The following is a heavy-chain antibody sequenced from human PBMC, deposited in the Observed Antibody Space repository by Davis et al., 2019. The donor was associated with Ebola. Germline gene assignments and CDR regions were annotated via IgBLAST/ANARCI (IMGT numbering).Heavy chain of an antibody. CDR3: ARGSDLYFDSSGSMGDY. D-gene: IGHD3-22*01. CDR2: ISSSSFTI. CDR1: GFTVSYNY. Sequence: GGSLRLSCAVSGFTVSYNYMSWVRQAPGKGLEWVAYISSSSFTIYYADSVKGRFTVSRDNAKNSLYLQMTSLRAEDTAVYYCARGSDLYFDSSGSMGDYWGQGTLVTVSS. J-gene: IGHJ4*02. V-gene: IGHV3-11*01.